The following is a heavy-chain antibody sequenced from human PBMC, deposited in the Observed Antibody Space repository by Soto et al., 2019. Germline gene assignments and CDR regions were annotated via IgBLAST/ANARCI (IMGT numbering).Heavy chain of an antibody. CDR2: IYWDDSK. Sequence: QITLKESGPPLVRPTQTLTLTCAFSGFSLSTSGVGVGWIRQPPGKALEWLAVIYWDDSKHYSPSLRSRLTITKDTSKNQVVLTMTIMDPMDTGTYYCAHKGPEDWPLDYWGQGTLVTVSS. J-gene: IGHJ4*02. V-gene: IGHV2-5*02. D-gene: IGHD3-9*01. CDR1: GFSLSTSGVG. CDR3: AHKGPEDWPLDY.